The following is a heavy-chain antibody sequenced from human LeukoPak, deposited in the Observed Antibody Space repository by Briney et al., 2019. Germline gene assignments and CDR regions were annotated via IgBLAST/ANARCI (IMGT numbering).Heavy chain of an antibody. J-gene: IGHJ6*02. CDR3: AKELTQYGDFTYDMDV. D-gene: IGHD4-17*01. CDR2: ISRSVGST. V-gene: IGHV3-23*01. Sequence: GGSLRLSCAASGFTFSSYAMSWVRQAPGKGLEWVSTISRSVGSTYCADSVKGRFTISRDNSKNTLYLQVNSLRAEDTAVYYCAKELTQYGDFTYDMDVWGQGTTVTVSS. CDR1: GFTFSSYA.